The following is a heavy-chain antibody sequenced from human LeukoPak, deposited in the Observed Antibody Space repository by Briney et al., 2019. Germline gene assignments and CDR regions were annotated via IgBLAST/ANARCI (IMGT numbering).Heavy chain of an antibody. CDR3: ARLWSGYRPPDY. Sequence: SETLSLTCTVSGGSIRSGSYYWGWIRHPPGKWLEWIGSIYYSGSTYYNPSLKSRVTISVDTSKNQFSLKLSSVNAADTAVYYCARLWSGYRPPDYWGQGTLVTVSS. D-gene: IGHD3-3*01. J-gene: IGHJ4*02. CDR2: IYYSGST. CDR1: GGSIRSGSYY. V-gene: IGHV4-39*01.